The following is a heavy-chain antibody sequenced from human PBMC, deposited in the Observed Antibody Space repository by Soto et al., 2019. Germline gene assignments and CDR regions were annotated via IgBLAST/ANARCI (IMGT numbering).Heavy chain of an antibody. CDR3: ARGAYYDSSGYYYRPLY. CDR2: IWYDGSNK. J-gene: IGHJ4*02. V-gene: IGHV3-33*01. CDR1: GFTFSSYG. Sequence: QVQLVESGGGVVQPGRSLRLSCAASGFTFSSYGMHWVRQAPGKGLEWVAVIWYDGSNKYYADSVKGRFTISRDNSKNTLYLQMNSLRAEDTAVYYCARGAYYDSSGYYYRPLYWGQGTLVTVSS. D-gene: IGHD3-22*01.